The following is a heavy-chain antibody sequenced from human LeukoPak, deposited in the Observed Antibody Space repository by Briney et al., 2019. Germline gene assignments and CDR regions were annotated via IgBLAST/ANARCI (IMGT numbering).Heavy chain of an antibody. CDR2: ISWNSGSI. Sequence: GGSLRLSCAASGFTSDDYAMHWVRQAPGKGLEWVSGISWNSGSIGYADSVKGRFTISRDNAKNSLYLQMNSLRAEDTALYYYAKDQSYIAAAGFDYWGQGTLVTVSS. D-gene: IGHD6-13*01. CDR3: AKDQSYIAAAGFDY. J-gene: IGHJ4*02. V-gene: IGHV3-9*02. CDR1: GFTSDDYA.